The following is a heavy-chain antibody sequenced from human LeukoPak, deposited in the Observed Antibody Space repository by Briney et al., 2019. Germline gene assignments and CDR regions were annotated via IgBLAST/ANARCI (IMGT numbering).Heavy chain of an antibody. CDR3: ARVPPQAMVRGVIWYYFDY. CDR1: GFTVSSNY. D-gene: IGHD3-10*01. J-gene: IGHJ4*02. V-gene: IGHV3-66*01. Sequence: GGSLRLSCAASGFTVSSNYMSWVRQAPGKGLEWVSVIYSGGSTYYADSVKGRFTISRDNSKNTLYLQMNSLRAEDTAVYYCARVPPQAMVRGVIWYYFDYWGQGTLVTVSS. CDR2: IYSGGST.